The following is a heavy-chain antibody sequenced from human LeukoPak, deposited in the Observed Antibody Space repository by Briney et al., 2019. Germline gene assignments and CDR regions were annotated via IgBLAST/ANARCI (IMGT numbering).Heavy chain of an antibody. V-gene: IGHV1-69*13. CDR1: GGTFSSYA. Sequence: ASVKVSCKASGGTFSSYAISWVRQAPGQGLEWMGGIIPIFGTANYAQKFQGGVTITADESTSTAYMELSSLRSEDTAVYYCARVVVPAENSRFDYWGQGTLVTVSS. D-gene: IGHD2-2*01. J-gene: IGHJ4*02. CDR2: IIPIFGTA. CDR3: ARVVVPAENSRFDY.